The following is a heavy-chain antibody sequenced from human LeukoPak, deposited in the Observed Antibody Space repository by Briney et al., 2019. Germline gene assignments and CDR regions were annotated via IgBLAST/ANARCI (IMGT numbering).Heavy chain of an antibody. CDR2: ISDDGTDK. Sequence: GGSLRLSCAASGFTLTRYPMHWVRQAPGKGLDWVAGISDDGTDKNYADPVKGRFTISRDNSKNALYLQLNSLRADDTAVYYCVRDILMTDPTSDENGWGLGTLVTVSS. V-gene: IGHV3-30*04. J-gene: IGHJ4*02. CDR3: VRDILMTDPTSDENG. D-gene: IGHD2-21*02. CDR1: GFTLTRYP.